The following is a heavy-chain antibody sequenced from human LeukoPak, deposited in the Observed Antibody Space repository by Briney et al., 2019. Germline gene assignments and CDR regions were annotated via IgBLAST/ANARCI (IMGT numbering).Heavy chain of an antibody. V-gene: IGHV3-9*01. CDR3: AKGRGDIVATIDY. D-gene: IGHD5-12*01. CDR1: GFTFDDYA. CDR2: INWNSRSI. Sequence: SLRLSCAASGFTFDDYAMHWVRQAPGKGLEWVSGINWNSRSIGYADSVKGRFTISRDSAKNSLYLQMNSLRAEDTALYYCAKGRGDIVATIDYWGQGTLVTVSS. J-gene: IGHJ4*02.